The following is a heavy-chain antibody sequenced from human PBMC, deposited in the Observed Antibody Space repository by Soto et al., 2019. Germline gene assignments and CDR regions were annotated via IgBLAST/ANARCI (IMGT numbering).Heavy chain of an antibody. Sequence: GGSLRLSCAASGSIFSNYEMSWVRQAPGKGLEWVSYIDHSGTTIYYADSVKGRFTISRDNAKNSLFLQMNSLRAEDTAVYYCARGHIVATILDYWGQGTLVTVS. CDR3: ARGHIVATILDY. D-gene: IGHD5-12*01. CDR1: GSIFSNYE. CDR2: IDHSGTTI. J-gene: IGHJ4*02. V-gene: IGHV3-48*03.